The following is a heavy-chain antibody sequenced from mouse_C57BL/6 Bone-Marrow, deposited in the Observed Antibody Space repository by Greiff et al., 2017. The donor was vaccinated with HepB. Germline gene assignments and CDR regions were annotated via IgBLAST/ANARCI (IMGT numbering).Heavy chain of an antibody. V-gene: IGHV1-69*01. D-gene: IGHD1-1*01. CDR2: IDPSDSYT. J-gene: IGHJ3*01. Sequence: QVQLQQPGAELVMPGASVKLSCKASGYTFTSYWMHWVKQRPGQGLEWIGEIDPSDSYTNYNQKFKGKSTLTVDQSSSTAYMQRSSLTSEDSAVYYCARDYGSSYGFAYWGQGTLVTVSA. CDR1: GYTFTSYW. CDR3: ARDYGSSYGFAY.